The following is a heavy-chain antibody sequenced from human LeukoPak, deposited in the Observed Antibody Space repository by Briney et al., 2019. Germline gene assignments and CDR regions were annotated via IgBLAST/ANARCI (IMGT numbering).Heavy chain of an antibody. Sequence: GGSLRLSCVATGFTFSTYAMNWVRQAPGKGLEWVSTISGSADNTNYADSVKGRFTISRDNSGNTLYLQMNSLRAEDTAVYYCAKRGYYYDSGGYYYFDYWGQGTLVTVSS. V-gene: IGHV3-23*01. CDR1: GFTFSTYA. CDR3: AKRGYYYDSGGYYYFDY. D-gene: IGHD3-22*01. J-gene: IGHJ4*02. CDR2: ISGSADNT.